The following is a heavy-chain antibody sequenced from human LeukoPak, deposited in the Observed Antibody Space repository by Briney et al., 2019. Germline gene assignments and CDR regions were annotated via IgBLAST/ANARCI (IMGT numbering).Heavy chain of an antibody. Sequence: SETLSLTCAVYGGSFSGYYWSWIRQPPGKGLEWIGEINHSGSTNYNPSLKSRVTISVDTSKNQFSLKLSSVTAAATAAYYCARGPYYDSSGYYYVSAPNYYFDYWGQGTLVTVSS. CDR2: INHSGST. J-gene: IGHJ4*02. D-gene: IGHD3-22*01. V-gene: IGHV4-34*01. CDR1: GGSFSGYY. CDR3: ARGPYYDSSGYYYVSAPNYYFDY.